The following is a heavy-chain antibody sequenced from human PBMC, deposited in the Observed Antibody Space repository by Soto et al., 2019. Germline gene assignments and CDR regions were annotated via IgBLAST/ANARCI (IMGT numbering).Heavy chain of an antibody. CDR3: ARLGGHCSGTSCYGYYGMDV. J-gene: IGHJ6*02. V-gene: IGHV4-34*01. D-gene: IGHD2-2*01. Sequence: PSETLSLTCAVYGGSFSGYYWSWIRQPPGKGLEWIGEINHSGSTNYNPSLKSRVTISVDTSKNQFSPKLSSVTAADTAVYYCARLGGHCSGTSCYGYYGMDVWGQGTTVTV. CDR2: INHSGST. CDR1: GGSFSGYY.